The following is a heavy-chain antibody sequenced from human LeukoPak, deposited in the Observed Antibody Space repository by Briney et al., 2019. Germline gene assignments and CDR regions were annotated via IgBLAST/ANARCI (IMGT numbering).Heavy chain of an antibody. CDR3: ARRASTSCYSRDTAMVCDSYYFDY. CDR2: MIPNSGNT. Sequence: RASVKVSCEASGYTFTSYDINWVRQATGQGLEWMGWMIPNSGNTGYAQKFQGRVTMTRKTSISTAYMELSSLRSEDTAVYYCARRASTSCYSRDTAMVCDSYYFDYWGQGTLVTVSS. J-gene: IGHJ4*02. CDR1: GYTFTSYD. V-gene: IGHV1-8*01. D-gene: IGHD2-2*02.